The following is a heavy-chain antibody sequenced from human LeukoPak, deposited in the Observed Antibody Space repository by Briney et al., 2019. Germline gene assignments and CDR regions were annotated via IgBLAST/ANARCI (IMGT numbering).Heavy chain of an antibody. CDR1: GFTFGSSS. CDR2: ISSSSSTI. J-gene: IGHJ5*02. V-gene: IGHV3-48*01. D-gene: IGHD3-3*01. CDR3: ARVLGKITIFGVASVNWFDP. Sequence: PGGSLRLSCAASGFTFGSSSMNWVRQAPGKGLEWVSYISSSSSTIYYADSVKGRFTISRDNAKNSLYLQMNSLRAEDTAVYYCARVLGKITIFGVASVNWFDPWGQGTLVTVSS.